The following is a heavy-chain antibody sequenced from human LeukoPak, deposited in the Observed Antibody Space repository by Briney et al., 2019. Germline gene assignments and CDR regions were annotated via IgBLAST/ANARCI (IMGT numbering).Heavy chain of an antibody. J-gene: IGHJ5*02. CDR1: GGSISSSNW. CDR3: ARDCSAAAGTTWFDP. Sequence: SETLSLTCAVSGGSISSSNWWSWVRQPPGKGLEWIGEIYHSGSTNYNPSLKSRVTISVDKSKNQFSLKLSSVTAADTAVYYCARDCSAAAGTTWFDPWGQGTLVTVSS. D-gene: IGHD6-13*01. CDR2: IYHSGST. V-gene: IGHV4-4*02.